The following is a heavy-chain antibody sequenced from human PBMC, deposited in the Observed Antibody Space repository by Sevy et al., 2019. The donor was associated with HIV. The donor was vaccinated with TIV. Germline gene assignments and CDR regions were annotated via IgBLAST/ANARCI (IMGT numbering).Heavy chain of an antibody. CDR1: GYSFTSYW. CDR2: IDPSDSYT. V-gene: IGHV5-10-1*01. CDR3: ATYGSDAYFDY. D-gene: IGHD2-2*03. Sequence: GESLKISCKGSGYSFTSYWISWVRQMPGKGLEWMGRIDPSDSYTNYSPSFQGHVTISVDKSISTAYLQWSSLKASDTAMYYSATYGSDAYFDYWGEGTLVTVSS. J-gene: IGHJ4*02.